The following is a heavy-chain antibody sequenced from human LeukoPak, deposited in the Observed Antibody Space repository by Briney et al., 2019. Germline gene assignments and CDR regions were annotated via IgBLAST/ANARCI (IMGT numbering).Heavy chain of an antibody. CDR3: AKGLVLLWFGDREFDP. CDR1: GYTFTGYY. D-gene: IGHD3-10*01. V-gene: IGHV1-2*02. Sequence: ASVKVSCKASGYTFTGYYMHWVRQAPGQGLEWMGWINPNSGGTNYAQKFQGRVTMTRDTSISTAYMELSRLRSDDTAVYYCAKGLVLLWFGDREFDPWGQGTLVTVSS. J-gene: IGHJ5*02. CDR2: INPNSGGT.